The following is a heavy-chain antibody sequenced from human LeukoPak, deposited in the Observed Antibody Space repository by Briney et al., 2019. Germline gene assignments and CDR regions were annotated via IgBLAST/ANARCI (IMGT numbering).Heavy chain of an antibody. J-gene: IGHJ6*03. V-gene: IGHV4-38-2*02. CDR1: GYSISSGYY. CDR3: ARGSGSSGWYEVPYYYMDV. Sequence: PSETLSLTCTVSGYSISSGYYWGWIRQPPGKGLEWIGSIYHSGSTYYNPSLKSRVTISVDTSKNQFSLKLSSVTAADTAVYYCARGSGSSGWYEVPYYYMDVWGKGTTVTVSS. D-gene: IGHD6-19*01. CDR2: IYHSGST.